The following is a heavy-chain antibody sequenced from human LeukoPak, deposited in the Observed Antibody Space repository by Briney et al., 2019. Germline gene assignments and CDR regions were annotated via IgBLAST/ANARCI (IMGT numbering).Heavy chain of an antibody. Sequence: PGGSLRLSCAASGFTFSSYGMHWVRQAPGKGLEWVAVISYDGSNKYYADSVKGRFTISRDNSKNTLYLQMNSLRAEDTAVYYCAKGLSGYGDYVDGAFDIWGQGTMVTVSS. J-gene: IGHJ3*02. CDR2: ISYDGSNK. V-gene: IGHV3-30*18. D-gene: IGHD4-17*01. CDR1: GFTFSSYG. CDR3: AKGLSGYGDYVDGAFDI.